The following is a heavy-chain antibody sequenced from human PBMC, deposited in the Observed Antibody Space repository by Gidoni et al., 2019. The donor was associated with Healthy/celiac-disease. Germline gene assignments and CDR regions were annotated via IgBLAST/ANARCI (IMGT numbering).Heavy chain of an antibody. CDR2: ISGSGGST. J-gene: IGHJ4*02. CDR1: GFPFGSYA. D-gene: IGHD2-2*01. V-gene: IGHV3-23*01. Sequence: EVQLLESGGGLVQPGGSLRLSCSASGFPFGSYAMSWVRQAPGKGLEWVSAISGSGGSTYYADSVKGRFTISRDNSKNTLYLQMNSLRAEDTAVYYCAKGVVVVPAAPFDYWGQGTLVTVSS. CDR3: AKGVVVVPAAPFDY.